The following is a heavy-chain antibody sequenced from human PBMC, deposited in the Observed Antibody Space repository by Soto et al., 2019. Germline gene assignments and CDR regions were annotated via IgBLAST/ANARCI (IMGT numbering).Heavy chain of an antibody. Sequence: QVQLVQSGAEVKKPGASVKVSCKASGYTFTSYGISWVRQAPGQGLEWMGWISAYNGNTNYAQKLQGRVTMTTDTSTSTAYMELMSLRSDDTAVYYCARDGVLRYDTMYYYGMDVWGQGTTVTVSS. CDR2: ISAYNGNT. CDR1: GYTFTSYG. D-gene: IGHD3-9*01. CDR3: ARDGVLRYDTMYYYGMDV. V-gene: IGHV1-18*01. J-gene: IGHJ6*02.